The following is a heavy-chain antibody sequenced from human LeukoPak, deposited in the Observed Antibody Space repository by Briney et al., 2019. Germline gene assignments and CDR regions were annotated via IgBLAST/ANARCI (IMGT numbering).Heavy chain of an antibody. V-gene: IGHV3-21*01. D-gene: IGHD3-10*01. J-gene: IGHJ4*02. CDR2: IGSSSTYI. Sequence: PGGSLRLSCAASGFTFSNYRMNWVRQAPGKGLEWVSSIGSSSTYIYYADSVKGRFTISRDNAENSLYLQMNSLRAEDTAVYYCASQPPTRITMVRGVGNWGQGTLVTVSS. CDR1: GFTFSNYR. CDR3: ASQPPTRITMVRGVGN.